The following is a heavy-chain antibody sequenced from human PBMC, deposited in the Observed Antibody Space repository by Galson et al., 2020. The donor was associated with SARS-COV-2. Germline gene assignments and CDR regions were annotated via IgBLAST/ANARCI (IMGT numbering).Heavy chain of an antibody. V-gene: IGHV3-30-3*01. CDR3: ARDEVGATSTFGFDY. D-gene: IGHD1-26*01. J-gene: IGHJ4*02. Sequence: GESLKISCAASGFTFSSYAMHWVRQAPGKGLEWVAVISYDGSNKYYADSVKGRFTISRDNSKNTLYLQMNSLRAEDTAVYYCARDEVGATSTFGFDYWGQGTLVTVSS. CDR2: ISYDGSNK. CDR1: GFTFSSYA.